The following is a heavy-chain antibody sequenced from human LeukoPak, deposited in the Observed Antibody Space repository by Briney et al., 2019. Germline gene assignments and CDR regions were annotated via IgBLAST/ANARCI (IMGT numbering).Heavy chain of an antibody. D-gene: IGHD1-14*01. V-gene: IGHV3-30*02. J-gene: IGHJ5*02. CDR1: GFIFTDYG. CDR2: IRYDGSDK. CDR3: SKGGTGSKPSGLDP. Sequence: GGSLRLSCAASGFIFTDYGMHWVRQAPGKGLEWLTFIRYDGSDKYYADSVKGRFTISRDNSKNTLYLQMNSLTSEDTAVYYCSKGGTGSKPSGLDPWGQGILGNVSS.